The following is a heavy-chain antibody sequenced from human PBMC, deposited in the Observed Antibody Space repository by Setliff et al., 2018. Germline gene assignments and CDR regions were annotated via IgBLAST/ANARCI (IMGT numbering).Heavy chain of an antibody. Sequence: SVKVSCKASGGTFSSYAISWVRQAPGQGLEWMGGIIPIFGTANYAQKFQGRVTITTDESTSTAYMELSSLRSEDTAVYYCARCYYYGSGSYSCCDYWGQGTLVTVSS. CDR2: IIPIFGTA. D-gene: IGHD3-10*01. CDR3: ARCYYYGSGSYSCCDY. CDR1: GGTFSSYA. V-gene: IGHV1-69*05. J-gene: IGHJ4*02.